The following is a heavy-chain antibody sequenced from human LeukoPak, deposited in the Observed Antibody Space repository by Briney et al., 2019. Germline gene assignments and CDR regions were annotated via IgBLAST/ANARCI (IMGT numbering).Heavy chain of an antibody. Sequence: SVKVSCKASGGTFSSYAISWVRQAPGQGHEWMGGIIPIFGTANYAQKFQGRVTITADKSTSTAYMELSSLRSEDTAVHYCARTSIVVVVAARYYFDYWGQGTLVTVSS. CDR2: IIPIFGTA. CDR3: ARTSIVVVVAARYYFDY. V-gene: IGHV1-69*06. D-gene: IGHD2-15*01. J-gene: IGHJ4*02. CDR1: GGTFSSYA.